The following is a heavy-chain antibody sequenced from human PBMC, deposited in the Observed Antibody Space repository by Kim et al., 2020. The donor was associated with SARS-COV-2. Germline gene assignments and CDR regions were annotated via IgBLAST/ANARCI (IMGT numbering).Heavy chain of an antibody. Sequence: SGPTLVNPTQTLTLTCTFSGFSLTTTGMCVTWIRQPPWKALEWLALIDWDGDEYYTTSLKTRLTISRDTSKNQVVLTVANVDPVDTATYFCARILPQTGADFWGQGTRVTVSS. CDR2: IDWDGDE. CDR1: GFSLTTTGMC. CDR3: ARILPQTGADF. V-gene: IGHV2-70*01. J-gene: IGHJ4*02.